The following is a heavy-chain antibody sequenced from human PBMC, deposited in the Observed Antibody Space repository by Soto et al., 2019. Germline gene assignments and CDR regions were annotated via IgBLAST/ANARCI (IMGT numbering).Heavy chain of an antibody. V-gene: IGHV1-8*01. CDR1: GYTFTSYD. D-gene: IGHD6-13*01. J-gene: IGHJ4*02. CDR2: MNPNSGNT. Sequence: ASVKVSCKASGYTFTSYDINWVRQATGQGLEWMGWMNPNSGNTGYAQKFQDRVTMTRNTSISTAYMELSSLRSEGTAVYYCARGLIYSSSWYPFDYWGQGTLVTVSS. CDR3: ARGLIYSSSWYPFDY.